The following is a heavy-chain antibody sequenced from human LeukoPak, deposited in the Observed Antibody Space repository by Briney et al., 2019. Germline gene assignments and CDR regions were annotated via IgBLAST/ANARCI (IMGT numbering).Heavy chain of an antibody. CDR3: ASSRRYGEFVFDY. CDR1: GFTFSDYY. J-gene: IGHJ4*02. Sequence: PGGSLRLSCAASGFTFSDYYMSWIRRAPGKGLEWVGFIRSKANGGTTDYAASVKGRFAISRDDSKRSLYLQMNSLKTEDTAVYYCASSRRYGEFVFDYWGQGTLVTVPS. CDR2: IRSKANGGTT. V-gene: IGHV3-71*01. D-gene: IGHD3-10*01.